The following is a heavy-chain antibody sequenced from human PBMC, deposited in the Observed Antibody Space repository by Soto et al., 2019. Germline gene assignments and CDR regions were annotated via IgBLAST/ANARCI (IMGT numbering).Heavy chain of an antibody. V-gene: IGHV3-48*01. J-gene: IGHJ4*02. CDR2: ISSSSSTI. D-gene: IGHD2-15*01. CDR3: ARDRQPDGIWTFDY. Sequence: PGGSLRLSCAASGFRFSDYSMNWVRQAPGRGLEWVSYISSSSSTIHYADSVEGRFGISRDNAKNSLYLQMNSLRVEDTAVYYCARDRQPDGIWTFDYWGRGVLVTVSS. CDR1: GFRFSDYS.